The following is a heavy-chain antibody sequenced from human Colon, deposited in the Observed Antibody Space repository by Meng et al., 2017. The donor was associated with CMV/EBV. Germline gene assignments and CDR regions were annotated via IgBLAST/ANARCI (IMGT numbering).Heavy chain of an antibody. Sequence: TFNNYGMNWVRQAPGQGLEWMGWIYTNTGNPVYAQGFTGRFVFSLDTSVSTAYLQISSLKAEDTAVYYCARYQFSMVRGVPTPYFDYWGQGTLVTVSS. CDR3: ARYQFSMVRGVPTPYFDY. V-gene: IGHV7-4-1*02. CDR1: TFNNYG. D-gene: IGHD3-10*01. CDR2: IYTNTGNP. J-gene: IGHJ4*02.